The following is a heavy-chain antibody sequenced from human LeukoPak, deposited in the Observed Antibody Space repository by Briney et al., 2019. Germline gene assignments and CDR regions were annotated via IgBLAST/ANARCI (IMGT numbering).Heavy chain of an antibody. D-gene: IGHD3-9*01. CDR3: ARESSVYVEWLSDGYFDY. J-gene: IGHJ4*02. Sequence: KTGGSLRLSCAASGFTFSSYSMNWVRQAPGKGLEWVSSISSSSSYIYYADSVKGRFTISRDNAKNSLYLQMNSLRAEDTAVYYCARESSVYVEWLSDGYFDYWGQGTLVTVSS. V-gene: IGHV3-21*01. CDR1: GFTFSSYS. CDR2: ISSSSSYI.